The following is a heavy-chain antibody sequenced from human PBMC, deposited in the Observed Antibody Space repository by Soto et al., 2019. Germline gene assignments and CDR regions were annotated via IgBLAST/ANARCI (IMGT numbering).Heavy chain of an antibody. CDR3: ARGLRLPINYYFDY. Sequence: QVQLQESGPGLVKPSETLSLTCTVSGDSVSRGSYYWSWIRQSPGKGLEWVGYVSYSGSTNYHPSLMRRVSISVDTSKNQFSLKLSSLTAADTALYYCARGLRLPINYYFDYWGQGILVTVSS. CDR2: VSYSGST. D-gene: IGHD3-9*01. J-gene: IGHJ4*02. V-gene: IGHV4-61*01. CDR1: GDSVSRGSYY.